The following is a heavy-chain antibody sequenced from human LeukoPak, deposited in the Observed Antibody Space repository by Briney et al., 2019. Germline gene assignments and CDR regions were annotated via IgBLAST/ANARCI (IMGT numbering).Heavy chain of an antibody. D-gene: IGHD1-20*01. CDR1: GGSISSSNW. J-gene: IGHJ4*02. CDR2: IYHSGGT. CDR3: ARMGITGTQSVDY. Sequence: PSGTLSLTCAVSGGSISSSNWWSWVRQPPGKGLEWIGEIYHSGGTNYNPPLKSRVTISVDKSKNQFSLKLSSVTAADTAVYYCARMGITGTQSVDYWGQGTLVTVSS. V-gene: IGHV4-4*02.